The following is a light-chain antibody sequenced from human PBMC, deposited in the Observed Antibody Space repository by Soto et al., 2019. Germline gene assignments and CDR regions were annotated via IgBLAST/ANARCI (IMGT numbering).Light chain of an antibody. J-gene: IGLJ3*02. CDR2: EVT. V-gene: IGLV2-8*01. CDR3: TSYVGNAIWV. Sequence: QSALTQPPSASGSPGQSVTISCTGTSSDVGAYKYVSWYQQYPGKAPKLMIYEVTKRPSGVPDRFSGSKSGNTASLTVSGLQAEDEDDYYCTSYVGNAIWVFGGGTKLTVL. CDR1: SSDVGAYKY.